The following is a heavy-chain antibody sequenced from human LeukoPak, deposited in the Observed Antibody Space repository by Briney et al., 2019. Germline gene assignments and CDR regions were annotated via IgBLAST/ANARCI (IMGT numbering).Heavy chain of an antibody. D-gene: IGHD3-22*01. V-gene: IGHV1-2*02. CDR2: INPNSGGT. CDR3: ARERAYYDSSGYYVY. J-gene: IGHJ4*02. Sequence: ASVKVSCKASGYTFTGYYTHWVRQAPGQGLEWMGWINPNSGGTNYAQKFQGRVTMTRDTSISTAYMELSRLRSDDTAVYYCARERAYYDSSGYYVYWGQGTLVTVSS. CDR1: GYTFTGYY.